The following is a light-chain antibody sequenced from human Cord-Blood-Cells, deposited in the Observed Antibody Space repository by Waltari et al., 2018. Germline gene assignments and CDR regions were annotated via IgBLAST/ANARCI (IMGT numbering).Light chain of an antibody. J-gene: IGKJ3*01. CDR1: QDISNY. Sequence: DIQMTQSPSSLSASVGDRVTITCQASQDISNYLNWYQQKPGKAPKLLIYDASNLETGVPSRFSGSGSGTDFTFPISSLQPEDIATYYCQQYDNLPSLTFGPGTKVDIK. V-gene: IGKV1-33*01. CDR3: QQYDNLPSLT. CDR2: DAS.